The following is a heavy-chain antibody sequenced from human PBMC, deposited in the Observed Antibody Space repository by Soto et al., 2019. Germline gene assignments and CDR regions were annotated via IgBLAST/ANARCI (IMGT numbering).Heavy chain of an antibody. CDR2: ISGSGGST. Sequence: EVQLLESGGGLVQPGGSLRLSCAASGFPFSTYAMTWVRQAPGKGLEWVSAISGSGGSTYYADSVKGRFTISRDKSKSTLFLQMNSLRAEDTAVYYCTTLSLIHGIEAEANFDYWGQGTLVTVSS. J-gene: IGHJ4*02. CDR1: GFPFSTYA. CDR3: TTLSLIHGIEAEANFDY. V-gene: IGHV3-23*01. D-gene: IGHD3-16*01.